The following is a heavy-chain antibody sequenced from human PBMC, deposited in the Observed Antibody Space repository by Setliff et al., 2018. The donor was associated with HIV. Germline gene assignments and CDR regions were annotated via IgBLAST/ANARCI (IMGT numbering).Heavy chain of an antibody. Sequence: RASVKVSCKASGYTFTSYYMHWVRQAPGQGLEWMGIINPSSGSTTYAQKFQGRVTMTSDTSTSTVYMELSSLRSEDTAVYYCARDPAPSSSASYFQHWGQGTPVTVSS. D-gene: IGHD6-6*01. J-gene: IGHJ1*01. CDR3: ARDPAPSSSASYFQH. CDR2: INPSSGST. CDR1: GYTFTSYY. V-gene: IGHV1-46*01.